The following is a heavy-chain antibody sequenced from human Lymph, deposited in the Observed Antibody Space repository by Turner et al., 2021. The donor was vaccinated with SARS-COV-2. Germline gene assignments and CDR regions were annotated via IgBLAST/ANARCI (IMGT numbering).Heavy chain of an antibody. CDR3: AKGRRFGMDV. CDR1: GFTFDEYA. Sequence: ELQLFESGGGLVQPGSSLSLSCAASGFTFDEYAMHWVRQAPGKGLEWGSGISWNSGSIGYADSVKGRFTISRDNAKNSLYLQMNSLRAEDTALYDWAKGRRFGMDVWGQGTTVTVSS. CDR2: ISWNSGSI. V-gene: IGHV3-9*01. J-gene: IGHJ6*02.